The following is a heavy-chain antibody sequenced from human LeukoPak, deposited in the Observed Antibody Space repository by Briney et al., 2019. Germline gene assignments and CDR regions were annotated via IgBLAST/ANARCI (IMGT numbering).Heavy chain of an antibody. D-gene: IGHD2-2*01. V-gene: IGHV3-7*01. J-gene: IGHJ4*02. Sequence: PGGSLRLSCAASVFTFRSYWMSWVRHAPGKGLEWVANIKQDGSEKYYVDSVKGRFTISRDNAKNSLYLQMNGLRAEDMAVYYCARVGWVVVPAASPFDYWGQGTLVTVSS. CDR1: VFTFRSYW. CDR2: IKQDGSEK. CDR3: ARVGWVVVPAASPFDY.